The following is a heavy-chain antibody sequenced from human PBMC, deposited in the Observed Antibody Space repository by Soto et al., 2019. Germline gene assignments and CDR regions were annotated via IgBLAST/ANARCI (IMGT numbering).Heavy chain of an antibody. CDR1: GFSCSTYA. D-gene: IGHD2-21*01. CDR3: AKDMSRIAGRHDY. CDR2: VGASGANT. J-gene: IGHJ4*02. V-gene: IGHV3-23*04. Sequence: DVQLVGSGGGLVQPGGSLRLSCAASGFSCSTYAMCWVRQAPGKGLEWVSSVGASGANTYYADSVKGRFTISSDNSKDTLYLQMNSLRVEDTAGFYCAKDMSRIAGRHDYWGQGPLVTVSS.